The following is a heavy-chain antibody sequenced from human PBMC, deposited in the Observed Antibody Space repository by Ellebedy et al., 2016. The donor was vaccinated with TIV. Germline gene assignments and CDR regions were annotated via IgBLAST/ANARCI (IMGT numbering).Heavy chain of an antibody. J-gene: IGHJ6*03. D-gene: IGHD2-21*02. Sequence: GESLKISXAASGFTFSSYAMSWVRQAPGRRLEWVSAISGSGGSTHYVDSVRGRFTLSRDNSKNTLYLQMPSLRAEDTAVYYCARAPTAIFAHFYYYYYYMDVWGKGTTVTVSS. CDR3: ARAPTAIFAHFYYYYYYMDV. CDR1: GFTFSSYA. V-gene: IGHV3-23*01. CDR2: ISGSGGST.